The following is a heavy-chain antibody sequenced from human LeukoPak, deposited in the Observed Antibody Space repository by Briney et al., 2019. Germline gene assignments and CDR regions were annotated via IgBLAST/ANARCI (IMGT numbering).Heavy chain of an antibody. V-gene: IGHV4-59*08. CDR1: GGSISSYY. J-gene: IGHJ4*02. CDR3: ARHEESVGYFDY. D-gene: IGHD2-15*01. CDR2: IYYSGST. Sequence: PSETLSLTCTVSGGSISSYYWSWIRQPPGKGLEWIGYIYYSGSTNYNPSLKSRATISVDTSKNQFSLKLSSVTAADTAVYYCARHEESVGYFDYWGQGTLVTVSS.